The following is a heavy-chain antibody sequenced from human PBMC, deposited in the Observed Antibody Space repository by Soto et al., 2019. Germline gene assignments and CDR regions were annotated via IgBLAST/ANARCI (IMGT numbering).Heavy chain of an antibody. CDR1: GYTLTELS. V-gene: IGHV1-24*01. D-gene: IGHD3-10*01. Sequence: ASVKVSCKVSGYTLTELSMHWVRQAPGKGLEWMGGFDPEDGETIYAQKFQGRVTMTEDTSTDTAYMELSSLRSEDTAVYYCATLPFYPRVPDDAFDIWGQGTMVTVS. CDR3: ATLPFYPRVPDDAFDI. CDR2: FDPEDGET. J-gene: IGHJ3*02.